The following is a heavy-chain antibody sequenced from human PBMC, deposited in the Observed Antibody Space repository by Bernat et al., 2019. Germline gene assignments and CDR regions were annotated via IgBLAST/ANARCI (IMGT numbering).Heavy chain of an antibody. J-gene: IGHJ6*02. CDR1: GFTFSSYS. CDR2: ISSSSSYI. D-gene: IGHD6-13*01. CDR3: AREVAAAEEYGMDV. V-gene: IGHV3-21*01. Sequence: EVQLVESGGGLVKPGGSLRLSCAASGFTFSSYSMNWVRQAPGKGLEWVSPISSSSSYIYYADSVKGRFTISRDNAKNSLYLQMNSLRAEDTAVYYCAREVAAAEEYGMDVWGQGTTVTVSS.